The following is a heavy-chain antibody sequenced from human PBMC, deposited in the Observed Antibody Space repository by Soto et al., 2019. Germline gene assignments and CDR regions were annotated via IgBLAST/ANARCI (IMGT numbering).Heavy chain of an antibody. D-gene: IGHD4-17*01. CDR2: IYSGGST. CDR3: ARAHNYGDPLDY. CDR1: GFTVSSNY. V-gene: IGHV3-66*01. J-gene: IGHJ4*02. Sequence: EVQLVESGGGLVQPGGSLRLSCAASGFTVSSNYMSWVRQAPGKGLEWVSVIYSGGSTYYADSVKGRFTISRDNSKNTMYLQMNSLRAEDTAVYYCARAHNYGDPLDYWGQGTLVTVSS.